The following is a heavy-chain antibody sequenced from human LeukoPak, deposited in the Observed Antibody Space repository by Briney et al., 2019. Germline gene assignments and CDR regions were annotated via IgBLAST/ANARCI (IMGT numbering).Heavy chain of an antibody. D-gene: IGHD5-24*01. J-gene: IGHJ4*02. CDR3: ARADGYNYAIDY. CDR2: IYYSGST. CDR1: GDSIGSYY. Sequence: SETLSLTCTISGDSIGSYYWSWIRQPPGKGLEWIGYIYYSGSTNYNPSLKSRVTISVDTSKNQFSLKVSSVTAADTAVYYCARADGYNYAIDYWGQGTLVTVSS. V-gene: IGHV4-59*01.